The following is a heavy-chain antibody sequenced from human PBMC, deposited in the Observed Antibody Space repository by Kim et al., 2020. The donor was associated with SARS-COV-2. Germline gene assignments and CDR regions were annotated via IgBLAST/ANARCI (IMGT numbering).Heavy chain of an antibody. CDR2: IIPIFGTA. V-gene: IGHV1-69*13. J-gene: IGHJ3*02. CDR3: ARDPRGDTPHDAFDI. D-gene: IGHD3-16*01. CDR1: GGTFSSYA. Sequence: SVKVSCKASGGTFSSYAISWVRQAPGQGLEWMGGIIPIFGTANYAQKFQGRVTITADESTSTAYMELSSLRSEDTAVYYCARDPRGDTPHDAFDIWGQGTMVTVSS.